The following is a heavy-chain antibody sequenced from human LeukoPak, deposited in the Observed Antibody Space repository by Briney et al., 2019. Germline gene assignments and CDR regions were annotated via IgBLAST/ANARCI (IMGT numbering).Heavy chain of an antibody. CDR3: ARGPKLGLNTLDAFDI. D-gene: IGHD7-27*01. CDR2: VSGSGGTT. CDR1: GFTFSSYG. J-gene: IGHJ3*02. V-gene: IGHV3-23*01. Sequence: GGTLRLSCAVSGFTFSSYGMSWVRQAPGKGLEWVSGVSGSGGTTYYADSVKGRFTISRDNSKNTLYLQMNSLRAEDTAVYYCARGPKLGLNTLDAFDIWGQGTMVTVSS.